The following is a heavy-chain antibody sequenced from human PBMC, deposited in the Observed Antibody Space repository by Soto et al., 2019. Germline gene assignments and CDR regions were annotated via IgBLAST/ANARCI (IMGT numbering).Heavy chain of an antibody. CDR2: ISSSSSYT. CDR1: GFTFSDYY. Sequence: QVQLVESWGGLVKPGGTLRLACAATGFTFSDYYMSWIRQAPGKGLEWVSYISSSSSYTNYADSVKGRFTISRDNGKNSLYLQMNSLRAEDTAVYYCARESGYHYYDSSGYFDYCGKGTLVTVSS. V-gene: IGHV3-11*06. CDR3: ARESGYHYYDSSGYFDY. J-gene: IGHJ4*02. D-gene: IGHD3-22*01.